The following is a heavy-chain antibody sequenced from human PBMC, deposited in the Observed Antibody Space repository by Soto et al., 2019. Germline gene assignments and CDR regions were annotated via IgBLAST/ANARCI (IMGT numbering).Heavy chain of an antibody. D-gene: IGHD6-13*01. Sequence: PSETLSLTCTVSGGSISSGDYYWSWIRQPPGKGLEWIGYIYYSGSTYYNPSLKSRVTISVDTSKNQFSLKLSSVTAADTAVYYCARASLGLQQLATWWFDPWGQGTLVTVSS. CDR3: ARASLGLQQLATWWFDP. J-gene: IGHJ5*02. V-gene: IGHV4-30-4*01. CDR2: IYYSGST. CDR1: GGSISSGDYY.